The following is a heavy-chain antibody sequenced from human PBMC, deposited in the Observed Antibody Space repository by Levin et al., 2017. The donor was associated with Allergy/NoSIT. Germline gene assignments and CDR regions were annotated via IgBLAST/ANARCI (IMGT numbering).Heavy chain of an antibody. CDR3: ARVGYCSSTSCYDWFDP. D-gene: IGHD2-2*01. J-gene: IGHJ5*02. V-gene: IGHV1-69*13. Sequence: ASVKVSCKASGGTFSSYAISWVRQAPGQGLEWMGGIIPIFGTANYAQKFQGRVTITADESTSTAYMELSSLRSEDTAVYYCARVGYCSSTSCYDWFDPWGQGTLVTVSS. CDR2: IIPIFGTA. CDR1: GGTFSSYA.